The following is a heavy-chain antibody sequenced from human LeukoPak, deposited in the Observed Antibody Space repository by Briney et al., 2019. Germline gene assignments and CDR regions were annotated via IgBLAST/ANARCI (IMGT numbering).Heavy chain of an antibody. Sequence: KPSETLSLTCTVSGGSISSSSYYWGWIRQHPGKGLEWIGYIYYSGSTYYNPSLKSRVTISVDTSKNQFSLKLSSVTAADTAVYYCAREEGRIAAAGAPYFDYWGQGTLVTVSS. J-gene: IGHJ4*02. CDR3: AREEGRIAAAGAPYFDY. D-gene: IGHD6-13*01. CDR1: GGSISSSSYY. V-gene: IGHV4-31*03. CDR2: IYYSGST.